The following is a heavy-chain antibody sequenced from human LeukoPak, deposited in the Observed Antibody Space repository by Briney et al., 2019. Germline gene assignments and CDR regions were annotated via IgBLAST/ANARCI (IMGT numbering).Heavy chain of an antibody. CDR1: GFTVSSNY. CDR3: ARECGGDCYGFDY. D-gene: IGHD2-21*02. V-gene: IGHV3-66*01. J-gene: IGHJ4*02. CDR2: IYSGGSA. Sequence: TGGSLRLSCAASGFTVSSNYMSWVRQAPGKGLEWVSVIYSGGSAYYADSVKGRFTISRDNSKNTLYLQMNSLRAEDTAVYYCARECGGDCYGFDYWGQGTLVTVSS.